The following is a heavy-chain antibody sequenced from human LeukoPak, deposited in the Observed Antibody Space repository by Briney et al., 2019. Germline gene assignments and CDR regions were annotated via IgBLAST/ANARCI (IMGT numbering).Heavy chain of an antibody. J-gene: IGHJ4*02. CDR1: GFSFSSYS. CDR2: ITTGSTTK. D-gene: IGHD5-12*01. V-gene: IGHV3-48*01. Sequence: GGSLRLSCAASGFSFSSYSMNWVRQAPGKGLEWVSFITTGSTTKYYADSVKGRFTISRDNAENSLYLQMNSLRAEDTAVYYCARVRSGYHSDYWGQGTLVTVSS. CDR3: ARVRSGYHSDY.